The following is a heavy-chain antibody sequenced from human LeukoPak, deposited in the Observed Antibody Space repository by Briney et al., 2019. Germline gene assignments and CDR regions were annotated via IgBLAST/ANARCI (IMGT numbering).Heavy chain of an antibody. Sequence: GGSLRLSCAASGFTFSTYAMHWVRQAPGKGLEWVSCIGSSSTYTNYADSVKGRFTISRDNAKNSLYLQMDGLRAEDTAVYYCARDRGAVAATWFDYWGQGTLVTVSS. CDR1: GFTFSTYA. CDR3: ARDRGAVAATWFDY. J-gene: IGHJ4*02. V-gene: IGHV3-21*04. D-gene: IGHD6-19*01. CDR2: IGSSSTYT.